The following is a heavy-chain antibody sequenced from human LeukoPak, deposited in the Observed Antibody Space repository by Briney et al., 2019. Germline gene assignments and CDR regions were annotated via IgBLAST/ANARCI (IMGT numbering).Heavy chain of an antibody. V-gene: IGHV5-10-1*01. CDR2: IDPSDSYT. CDR1: GYSFTSYC. Sequence: VEAPMISCKGSGYSFTSYCISWVRQMPGKGLEWMGTIDPSDSYTNYSPSFQGHVTISTDKSNSTVYLQWSSLKASDTAMYYCARLLVDAYNFDYWGQGTMVTVSS. CDR3: ARLLVDAYNFDY. J-gene: IGHJ4*02. D-gene: IGHD5-24*01.